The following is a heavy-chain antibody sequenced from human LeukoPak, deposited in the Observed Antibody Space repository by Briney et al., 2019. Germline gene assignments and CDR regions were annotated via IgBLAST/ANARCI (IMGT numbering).Heavy chain of an antibody. D-gene: IGHD3-22*01. J-gene: IGHJ4*02. CDR2: INHSGST. CDR1: GGSFSGYY. CDR3: ARGRFDSSGYDFGPIYYFDY. Sequence: PSETLSLTCAVHGGSFSGYYWSWIRQPPGKGLEWIGEINHSGSTNYNPSLKSRVTISVDTSKNQFSLKLSSVTAADTAVYYCARGRFDSSGYDFGPIYYFDYWGQGTLVTVSS. V-gene: IGHV4-34*01.